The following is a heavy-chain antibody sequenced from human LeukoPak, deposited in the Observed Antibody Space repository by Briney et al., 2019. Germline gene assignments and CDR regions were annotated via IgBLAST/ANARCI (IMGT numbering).Heavy chain of an antibody. D-gene: IGHD5-12*01. V-gene: IGHV1-8*01. CDR2: MNPNSGNT. CDR1: GYTFTSYD. Sequence: ASVKVSCKASGYTFTSYDINWVRQATGQGLEWMGWMNPNSGNTGYAQKFRGRVTMTRNTSISTAYMELSSLRSEDTAVYYCATSGYDDYYYYYGMDVWGQGTTVTVSS. J-gene: IGHJ6*02. CDR3: ATSGYDDYYYYYGMDV.